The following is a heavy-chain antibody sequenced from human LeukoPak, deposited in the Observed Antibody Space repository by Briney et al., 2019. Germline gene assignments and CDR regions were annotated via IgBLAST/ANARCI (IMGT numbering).Heavy chain of an antibody. CDR1: GFSFTDSA. CDR2: IVVGSGNT. CDR3: ARDIPRDGYNSGDAFDI. V-gene: IGHV1-58*01. D-gene: IGHD5-24*01. Sequence: SVKVSCKASGFSFTDSAVQWMRQARGQSPEWIGWIVVGSGNTNYAQKFQERVTITRDTSTSTAYMELRSLRSEDTAVYYCARDIPRDGYNSGDAFDIWGQGTMVTVSS. J-gene: IGHJ3*02.